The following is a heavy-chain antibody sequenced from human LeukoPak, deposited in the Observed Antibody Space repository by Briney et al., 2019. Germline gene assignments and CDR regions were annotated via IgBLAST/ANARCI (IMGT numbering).Heavy chain of an antibody. V-gene: IGHV5-51*01. CDR1: GYSFTSYW. J-gene: IGHJ6*02. D-gene: IGHD6-13*01. CDR2: IYPGDSDT. CDR3: ARHGGWEAAAGSPVYYYGMDV. Sequence: GESLKISCKGSGYSFTSYWIGWVRQMPGKGLEWMGIIYPGDSDTRYSPSFQGQVTISADKSISTAYLHWSSLKASEPDMYYCARHGGWEAAAGSPVYYYGMDVWGQETTLT.